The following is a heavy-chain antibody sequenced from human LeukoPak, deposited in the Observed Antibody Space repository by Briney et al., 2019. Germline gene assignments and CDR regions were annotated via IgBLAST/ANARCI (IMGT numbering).Heavy chain of an antibody. CDR1: GLTCSSYS. Sequence: PGGSLRLXCGASGLTCSSYSMNWVRQAPGKGLEWVSYISSSSSTIYYADSVKGRFTISRDNAKNSLYLQMNSLRAEDTAVYYCARPECSGGSCYSLSWGQGTLVTVSS. D-gene: IGHD2-15*01. CDR2: ISSSSSTI. CDR3: ARPECSGGSCYSLS. J-gene: IGHJ4*02. V-gene: IGHV3-48*01.